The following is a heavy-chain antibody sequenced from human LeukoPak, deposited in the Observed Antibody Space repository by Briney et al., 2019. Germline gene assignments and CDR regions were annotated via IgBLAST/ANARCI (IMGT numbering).Heavy chain of an antibody. CDR3: AKGSGGTRPHAFDI. CDR1: GFTFSSYA. Sequence: GGSLRLSCAVSGFTFSSYAMSWVRQAPGKGLEWVSAISGSGGSTFYADFVKGRFTISRDNSKNTLYLQMNSLRAEDTAVYYCAKGSGGTRPHAFDIWGQGTMVTVSS. CDR2: ISGSGGST. V-gene: IGHV3-23*01. J-gene: IGHJ3*02. D-gene: IGHD2-15*01.